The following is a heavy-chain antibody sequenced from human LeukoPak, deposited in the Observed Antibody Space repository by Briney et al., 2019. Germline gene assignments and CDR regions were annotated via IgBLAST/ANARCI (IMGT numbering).Heavy chain of an antibody. V-gene: IGHV3-30*02. CDR3: AKGVKHIVVSTAQHYFDY. D-gene: IGHD2-21*02. Sequence: GSLRLSCAASGFTFGSYGMHWVRQAPGKGLEWVTFIRHDGSNKYYADSVKGRFTISRDNSKDTLYLQMNTLRAEDTAVYYCAKGVKHIVVSTAQHYFDYWGQGTLVTVSS. CDR1: GFTFGSYG. CDR2: IRHDGSNK. J-gene: IGHJ4*02.